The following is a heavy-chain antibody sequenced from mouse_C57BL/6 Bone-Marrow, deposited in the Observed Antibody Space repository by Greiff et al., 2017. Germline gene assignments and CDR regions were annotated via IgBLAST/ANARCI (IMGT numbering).Heavy chain of an antibody. V-gene: IGHV1-55*01. D-gene: IGHD2-5*01. Sequence: QVQLKQPGAELVKPGASVKMSCKASGYTFTSYWITWVKQRPGQGLEWIGDIYPGSGSTNYNEKVKSKATLTVDTSSSTAYMQLSSLTSDDSAVYYCARPCYSNYWYFDVWGTGTTVTVSS. CDR3: ARPCYSNYWYFDV. CDR2: IYPGSGST. J-gene: IGHJ1*03. CDR1: GYTFTSYW.